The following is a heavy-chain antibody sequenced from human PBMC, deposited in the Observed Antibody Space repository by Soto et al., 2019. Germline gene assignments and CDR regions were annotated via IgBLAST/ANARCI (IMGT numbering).Heavy chain of an antibody. V-gene: IGHV1-2*04. Sequence: ASVEVSCKASGYTFTGYYMHWVRQAPGQGLEWMGWINPNSGGTNYAQKFQGWVTMTRDTSISTAYMELSRLRSDDTAVYYCARDKERLSNDSSGLDVWGKGTTVTVS. J-gene: IGHJ6*04. CDR3: ARDKERLSNDSSGLDV. CDR2: INPNSGGT. CDR1: GYTFTGYY. D-gene: IGHD3-22*01.